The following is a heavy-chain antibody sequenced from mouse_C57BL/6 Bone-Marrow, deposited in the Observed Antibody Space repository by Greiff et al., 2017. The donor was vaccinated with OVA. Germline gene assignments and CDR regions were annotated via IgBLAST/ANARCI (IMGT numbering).Heavy chain of an antibody. CDR3: AREGFYYGSSAWFAY. CDR1: GYSITSGYD. Sequence: DVKLVESGPGMVKPSQSLSLTCTVTGYSITSGYDWHWIRHFPGNKLEWMGYISYSGSTNYNPSLKSRISITHDTSKNHFFLKLNSVTTEDTATYYCAREGFYYGSSAWFAYWGQGTLVTVSA. D-gene: IGHD1-1*01. V-gene: IGHV3-1*01. J-gene: IGHJ3*01. CDR2: ISYSGST.